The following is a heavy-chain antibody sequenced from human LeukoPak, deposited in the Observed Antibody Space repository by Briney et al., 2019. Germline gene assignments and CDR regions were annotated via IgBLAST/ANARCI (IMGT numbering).Heavy chain of an antibody. Sequence: SETLSLTCTVSGGSINTYYWSWIRQPPGKGLEWIASVYHSGTSNYNPSLRSRVIISVDTSKNQFSLRINSVTAADTALYYCARGSSWYDNWFDPWGQGTLVTVSS. CDR1: GGSINTYY. CDR2: VYHSGTS. J-gene: IGHJ5*02. CDR3: ARGSSWYDNWFDP. D-gene: IGHD6-13*01. V-gene: IGHV4-59*01.